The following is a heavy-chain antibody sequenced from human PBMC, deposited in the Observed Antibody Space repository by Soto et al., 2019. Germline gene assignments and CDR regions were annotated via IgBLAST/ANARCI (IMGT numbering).Heavy chain of an antibody. V-gene: IGHV1-18*01. J-gene: IGHJ4*02. CDR2: ISAYNGNT. CDR3: ARDTIAAASQYFDY. D-gene: IGHD6-13*01. CDR1: GYTFTSYG. Sequence: AASVKVSCKASGYTFTSYGISWVRQAPGQGLEWMGWISAYNGNTNYAQKLQGRVTMTTDTSTSTAYMELRSLRSDDTAVYYCARDTIAAASQYFDYWGQGTLVTVSS.